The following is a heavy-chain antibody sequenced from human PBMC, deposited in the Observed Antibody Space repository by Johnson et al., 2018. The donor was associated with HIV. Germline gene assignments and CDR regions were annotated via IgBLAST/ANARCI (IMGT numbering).Heavy chain of an antibody. D-gene: IGHD1-7*01. CDR2: ITYDGSNQ. J-gene: IGHJ3*02. CDR1: GFTFSTYG. V-gene: IGHV3-30*03. Sequence: QVQLVESGGGVVQPGRSLRLSCAASGFTFSTYGMHWVRQAPGKGLEWVAVITYDGSNQYYGDSVKGRFTISRDDSKNTLYLQMNSLKSEDTAVYYCTTDQVWRNYGGKYHIWGQGTMVTVSS. CDR3: TTDQVWRNYGGKYHI.